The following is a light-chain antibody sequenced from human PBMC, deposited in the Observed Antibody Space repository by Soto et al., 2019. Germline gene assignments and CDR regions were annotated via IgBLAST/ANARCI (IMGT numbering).Light chain of an antibody. CDR3: SSYTSSGTVV. J-gene: IGLJ2*01. CDR2: DVS. Sequence: QSALTQPASVSGSPGQSITISCTGTSSDVGGYNYVSWYQQHPGKAPKLMIYDVSNRPSGVSNRFSGSKSGNTASLTISGLQAEDEADYCCSSYTSSGTVVFGGGTKLTVL. CDR1: SSDVGGYNY. V-gene: IGLV2-14*01.